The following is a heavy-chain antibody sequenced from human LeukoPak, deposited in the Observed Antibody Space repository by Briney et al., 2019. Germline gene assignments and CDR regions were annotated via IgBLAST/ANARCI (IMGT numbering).Heavy chain of an antibody. V-gene: IGHV1-18*01. CDR2: ISTYNGNT. CDR3: ARGGDSSGLNRFAY. Sequence: ASVKVSCKASGYTFTSYGISWVRQAPGQGLEWMGWISTYNGNTNYAQKLQGRVTITRDTSTSTAYMELRSLRSDDTAVYYCARGGDSSGLNRFAYWGQGPLVTVSS. CDR1: GYTFTSYG. J-gene: IGHJ4*02. D-gene: IGHD3-22*01.